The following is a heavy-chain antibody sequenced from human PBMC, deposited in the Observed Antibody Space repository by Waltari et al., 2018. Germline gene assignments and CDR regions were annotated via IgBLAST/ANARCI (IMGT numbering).Heavy chain of an antibody. CDR1: GYTFTSYA. D-gene: IGHD3-3*01. CDR3: ARGYLGPRITIFGVAFDY. CDR2: INAGNGNT. Sequence: QVQLVQSGAEVKKPGASVKVSCKASGYTFTSYAMHWVRQAPGQRLEWMGWINAGNGNTKYSQKFQGRVTITRDTSASTAYMELSSLRSEDTAVYYCARGYLGPRITIFGVAFDYWGQGTLVTVSS. J-gene: IGHJ4*02. V-gene: IGHV1-3*01.